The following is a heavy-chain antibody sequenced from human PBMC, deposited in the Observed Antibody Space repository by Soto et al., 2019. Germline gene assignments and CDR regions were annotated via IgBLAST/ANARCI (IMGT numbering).Heavy chain of an antibody. V-gene: IGHV4-39*01. CDR1: GGSIRSSTYY. J-gene: IGHJ4*02. CDR2: IYYSGST. CDR3: TTHEGGAAADPPLDY. D-gene: IGHD6-13*01. Sequence: SETLSLTCTVSGGSIRSSTYYWGWIRQPPGKGLEWIGSIYYSGSTHYNPSLKSRVTMSVDTSTNQFSLKLNSVTAADTAVYYCTTHEGGAAADPPLDYWGQGTLVTVSS.